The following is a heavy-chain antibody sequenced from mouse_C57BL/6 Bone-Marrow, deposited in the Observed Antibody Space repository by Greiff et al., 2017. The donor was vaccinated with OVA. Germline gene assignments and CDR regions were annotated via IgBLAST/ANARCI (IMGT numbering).Heavy chain of an antibody. D-gene: IGHD2-13*01. Sequence: EVKVEESGGGLVQPGGSMKLSCVASGFTFSNYWMNWVRQSPEKGLEWVAQIRLKSDNYATHYAESVKGRFTISRDDSKSSVYLQMNNLRAEDTGIYYCTGSPPYGDYGLDDWGQGTSVTVSS. CDR3: TGSPPYGDYGLDD. CDR2: IRLKSDNYAT. J-gene: IGHJ4*01. CDR1: GFTFSNYW. V-gene: IGHV6-3*01.